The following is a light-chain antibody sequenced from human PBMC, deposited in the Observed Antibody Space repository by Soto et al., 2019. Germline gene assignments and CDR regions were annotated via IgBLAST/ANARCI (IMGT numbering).Light chain of an antibody. J-gene: IGLJ3*02. CDR1: SSDVGAYNY. V-gene: IGLV2-8*01. CDR2: EVT. CDR3: SSFASSNTWV. Sequence: QSALTQPPSASGSPGQSVTISCTGTSSDVGAYNYVSWYQQHAGKAPKLVIYEVTKRPSGVPDRFSGSKSANTASLTVSGLQAEDEAEYYFSSFASSNTWVFGGGPKVTVL.